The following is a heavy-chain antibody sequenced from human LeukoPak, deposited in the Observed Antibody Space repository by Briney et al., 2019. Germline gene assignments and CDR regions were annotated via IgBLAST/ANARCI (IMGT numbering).Heavy chain of an antibody. CDR1: GYTFTSYY. CDR3: ARVGGWDSSSWYAVRPGGYYMDV. CDR2: INPSGGST. D-gene: IGHD6-13*01. Sequence: ASVKVSCKASGYTFTSYYMHWVRQAPGQGLEWMGIINPSGGSTSYAQKFQGRVTMTRDTSTSTVYMELSSLRSEDTAVYYCARVGGWDSSSWYAVRPGGYYMDVWGKGTTVTVSS. J-gene: IGHJ6*03. V-gene: IGHV1-46*01.